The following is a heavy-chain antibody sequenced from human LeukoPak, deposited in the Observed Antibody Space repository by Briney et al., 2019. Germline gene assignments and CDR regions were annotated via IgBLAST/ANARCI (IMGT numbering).Heavy chain of an antibody. V-gene: IGHV1-2*02. CDR2: INPNSGGA. CDR1: GYTFTDYY. Sequence: ASVKVSCKASGYTFTDYYVHWVRQAPGQGLEWMGWINPNSGGANYAQKFQGRVTMTRDTSISTIYMELSRLRSDDTAVYYCARELGAVASMIKLLGPNWFDPWGQGTLVTVSS. D-gene: IGHD2-15*01. J-gene: IGHJ5*02. CDR3: ARELGAVASMIKLLGPNWFDP.